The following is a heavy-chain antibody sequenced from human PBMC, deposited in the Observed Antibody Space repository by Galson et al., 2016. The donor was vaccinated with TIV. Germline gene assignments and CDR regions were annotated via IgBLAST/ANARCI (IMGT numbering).Heavy chain of an antibody. V-gene: IGHV3-15*01. CDR3: SRWAYGGFLGSDASVI. Sequence: SLRLSCAASGLIFSNAWMTWVRQEPGKGLEWVGRIRSHFDGGTTDYAAPVKGRFIISKDDSKHTLYLQMTSLKTEGTGVYYCSRWAYGGFLGSDASVIWGQGTLVTVSS. J-gene: IGHJ3*02. CDR2: IRSHFDGGTT. D-gene: IGHD4-23*01. CDR1: GLIFSNAW.